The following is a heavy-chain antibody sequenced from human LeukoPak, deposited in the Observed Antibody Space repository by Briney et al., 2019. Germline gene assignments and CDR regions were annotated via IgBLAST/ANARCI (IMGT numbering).Heavy chain of an antibody. CDR1: GGSISSSSYY. CDR3: ARGSRMGKTGLRHYFDN. D-gene: IGHD1-26*01. V-gene: IGHV4-39*07. Sequence: SETLSLTCTVSGGSISSSSYYWGWIRQPPGKGLEWIANIFYSGSTYYNPSLKSRVTISVDTSKNQFSLKLSSVTAADTALYYCARGSRMGKTGLRHYFDNWGQGTLVTVSS. J-gene: IGHJ4*02. CDR2: IFYSGST.